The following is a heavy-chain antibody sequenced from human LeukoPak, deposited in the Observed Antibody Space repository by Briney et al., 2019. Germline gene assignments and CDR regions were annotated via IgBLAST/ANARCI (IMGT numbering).Heavy chain of an antibody. D-gene: IGHD6-6*01. CDR2: ISSSGTYI. Sequence: GGSLRPSSASSRFIISNYNMNWVRPAPEKGLEWFSFISSSGTYITYADSVKGCITISKDNDKTSQYLQMNSLRDEDTVVYYCARYLSASAREYDYWGQGTLVTVSS. J-gene: IGHJ4*02. CDR3: ARYLSASAREYDY. V-gene: IGHV3-21*01. CDR1: RFIISNYN.